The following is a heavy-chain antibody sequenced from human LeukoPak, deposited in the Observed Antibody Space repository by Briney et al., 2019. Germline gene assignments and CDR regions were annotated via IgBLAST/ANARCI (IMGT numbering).Heavy chain of an antibody. V-gene: IGHV1-69*04. CDR2: IIPILGIA. CDR1: GGTFSSYA. J-gene: IGHJ5*02. CDR3: AREVSVRITIFGVVQDNWFDP. D-gene: IGHD3-3*01. Sequence: GASVKVSCKASGGTFSSYAISWVRQAPGQGLEWMGRIIPILGIANYAQKFQGRVTITADKSTSTAYMELSSLRSGDTAVYYCAREVSVRITIFGVVQDNWFDPRGQGTLVTVSS.